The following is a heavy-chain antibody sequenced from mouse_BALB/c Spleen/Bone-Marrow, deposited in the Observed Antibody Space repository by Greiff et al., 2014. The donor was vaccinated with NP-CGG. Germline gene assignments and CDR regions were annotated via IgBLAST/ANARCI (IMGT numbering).Heavy chain of an antibody. CDR2: INPNNGGS. Sequence: SGPELVKPGASVKISCKTSGYTFTDYTMHWVRQSHGKSLEWIGSINPNNGGSSCNQKFKAKATLTIDKSSSTPYMELRSLTSEDFAVYYCARAVHFDYWGQGTTLTVSS. CDR3: ARAVHFDY. CDR1: GYTFTDYT. V-gene: IGHV1-22*01. J-gene: IGHJ2*01.